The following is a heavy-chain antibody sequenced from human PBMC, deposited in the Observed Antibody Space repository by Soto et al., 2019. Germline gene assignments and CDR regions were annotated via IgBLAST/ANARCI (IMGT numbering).Heavy chain of an antibody. Sequence: EVQLVESGGGLVQPGGSLRLSCAASGFTVSNFYMTWLRQAPGKGLEWVSVISSGGSTYYADSVKGRFTISRDHSKNTLYLEMSSLRAGDTAVYYCARDTFGGAYDFWHGGQGTLVTVSS. V-gene: IGHV3-66*01. CDR3: ARDTFGGAYDFWH. J-gene: IGHJ4*02. CDR2: ISSGGST. CDR1: GFTVSNFY. D-gene: IGHD3-3*01.